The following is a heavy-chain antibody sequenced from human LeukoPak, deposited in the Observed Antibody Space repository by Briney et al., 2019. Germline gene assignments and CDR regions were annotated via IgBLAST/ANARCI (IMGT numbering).Heavy chain of an antibody. V-gene: IGHV1-46*01. CDR1: GYTLTNYY. Sequence: ASVKVSCKASGYTLTNYYMHWVRQAPGQGLEWMGLINPTGSSTNYAQKFRGRVTMTRDTSTSTVYLELSSLRSEDTAVYYCAREESGGYFDYWGQGTLVTVSS. CDR2: INPTGSST. J-gene: IGHJ4*02. D-gene: IGHD2-8*02. CDR3: AREESGGYFDY.